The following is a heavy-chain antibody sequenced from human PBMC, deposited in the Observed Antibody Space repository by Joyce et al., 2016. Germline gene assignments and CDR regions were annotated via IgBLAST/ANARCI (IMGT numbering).Heavy chain of an antibody. Sequence: EVQLVQSGPEVKKPGESLKISCETSGYNFSAYWIGWVSQMPGKGLEWMGIIYPGDSETKYSPAFEGQVTMSADKSTSHAYLQWSSLKASDTAVYYCARNPPPDYANSMDYGMDVWGQGTTVIVSS. V-gene: IGHV5-51*01. CDR3: ARNPPPDYANSMDYGMDV. CDR1: GYNFSAYW. D-gene: IGHD4-17*01. J-gene: IGHJ6*02. CDR2: IYPGDSET.